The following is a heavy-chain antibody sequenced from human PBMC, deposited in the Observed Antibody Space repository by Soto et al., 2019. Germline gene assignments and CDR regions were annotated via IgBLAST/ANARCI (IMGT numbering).Heavy chain of an antibody. CDR1: GFTFSTYS. Sequence: PGGSLRLSCVGSGFTFSTYSINWVRQAPGKGLEWVSSISSRSDIYYADSVKGRFTISRDNAKNSVSLQMNSLRAEDTAVYYCARYGSGSYYLDYYYGMDVWGQGTTVTVSS. J-gene: IGHJ6*02. D-gene: IGHD3-10*01. CDR2: ISSRSDI. CDR3: ARYGSGSYYLDYYYGMDV. V-gene: IGHV3-21*01.